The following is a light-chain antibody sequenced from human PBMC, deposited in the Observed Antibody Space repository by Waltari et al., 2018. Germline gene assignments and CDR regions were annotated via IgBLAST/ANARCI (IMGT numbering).Light chain of an antibody. Sequence: SYVLTQPPSVSVAPGQTAKFTFAGTNIGANLVPWYQQKPGQAPVVVAYDDSHRPSGIPERISGSNSENTATLTISRVEAGDEADYYCQVWDSNSEESVVFGGGTKLTVL. V-gene: IGLV3-21*02. CDR1: NIGANL. J-gene: IGLJ2*01. CDR3: QVWDSNSEESVV. CDR2: DDS.